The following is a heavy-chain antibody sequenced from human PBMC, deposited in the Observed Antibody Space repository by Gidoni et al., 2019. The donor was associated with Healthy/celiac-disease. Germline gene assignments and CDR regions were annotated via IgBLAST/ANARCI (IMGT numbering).Heavy chain of an antibody. CDR3: ARLNSSGWYGVWFDP. CDR1: GGSISSYY. J-gene: IGHJ5*02. Sequence: QVQLQESGPGLVKPSETLSLTCTVSGGSISSYYWSWIRQPPGKGLDWIGYTYYSGCTNYNPSLKSRVTISVDTSKNQFSRKLSSVTAADTAVYYCARLNSSGWYGVWFDPWGQGTLVTVSS. D-gene: IGHD6-19*01. CDR2: TYYSGCT. V-gene: IGHV4-59*01.